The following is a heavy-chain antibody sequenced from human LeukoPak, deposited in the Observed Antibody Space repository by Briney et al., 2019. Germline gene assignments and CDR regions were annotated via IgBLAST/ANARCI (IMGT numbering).Heavy chain of an antibody. CDR1: GFTFSDYY. V-gene: IGHV3-11*01. CDR2: ISSSGSTK. D-gene: IGHD5-24*01. J-gene: IGHJ4*02. Sequence: GGSLRLSCAASGFTFSDYYMSWIRQARGEGLEWVSYISSSGSTKYYADSVKGRFTISRDNTKNTLYLQMNSLRAEDTAVYYCAKGGDRDNDYWGQGTLVTVSS. CDR3: AKGGDRDNDY.